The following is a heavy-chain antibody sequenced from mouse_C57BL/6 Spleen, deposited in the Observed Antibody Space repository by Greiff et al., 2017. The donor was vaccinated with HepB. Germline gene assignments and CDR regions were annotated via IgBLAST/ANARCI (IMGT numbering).Heavy chain of an antibody. CDR2: ISDGGSYT. Sequence: EVKVVESGGGLVKPGGSLKLSCAASGFTFSSYAMSWVRQTPEKRLEWVATISDGGSYTYYPDNLKGRFTISRDNAKNNLYLQMSHLKSEDTAMYYCASRAPPLYDYDGYWYFDVWGTGTTVTVSS. CDR3: ASRAPPLYDYDGYWYFDV. CDR1: GFTFSSYA. D-gene: IGHD2-4*01. J-gene: IGHJ1*03. V-gene: IGHV5-4*03.